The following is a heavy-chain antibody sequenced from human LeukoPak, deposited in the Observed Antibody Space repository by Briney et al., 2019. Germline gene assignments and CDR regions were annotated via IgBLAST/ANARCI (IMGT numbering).Heavy chain of an antibody. D-gene: IGHD3-22*01. CDR2: IIPIFGTA. V-gene: IGHV1-69*13. Sequence: SVKVSCKASGYSFTSYGIGWVRQAPGQGLEWMGGIIPIFGTANYAQKFQGRVTITADESTSTAYMELSSLRSEDTAVYYCAREPYYYDSSGTTTSYFDYWGQGTLVTVSS. CDR3: AREPYYYDSSGTTTSYFDY. CDR1: GYSFTSYG. J-gene: IGHJ4*02.